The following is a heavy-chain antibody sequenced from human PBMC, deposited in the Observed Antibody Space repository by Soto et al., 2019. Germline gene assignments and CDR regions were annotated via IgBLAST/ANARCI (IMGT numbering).Heavy chain of an antibody. J-gene: IGHJ4*02. CDR1: GYTVTSYV. D-gene: IGHD2-2*01. V-gene: IGHV1-18*01. CDR2: ISAYNGNT. Sequence: GASVKVACKASGYTVTSYVISWLRQAPGQGLEWMGWISAYNGNTNYAQKLQGRVTMTTDTSTSTAYMELRSLRSDDTAVYYCARSPGVVVPAAITPLDYWGQGTLVTVSS. CDR3: ARSPGVVVPAAITPLDY.